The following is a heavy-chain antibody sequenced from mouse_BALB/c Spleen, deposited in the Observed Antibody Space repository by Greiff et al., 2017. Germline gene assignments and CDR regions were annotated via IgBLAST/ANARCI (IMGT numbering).Heavy chain of an antibody. CDR2: ISSGGST. CDR3: ARYYGSSYDYYAMDY. D-gene: IGHD1-1*01. J-gene: IGHJ4*01. Sequence: EVMLVESGGGLVKPGGSLKLSCAASGFTFSSYAMSWVRQTPEKRLEWVASISSGGSTYYPDSVKGRFTISRDNPKNTLFLQMTSLRSEDTAMYYCARYYGSSYDYYAMDYWGQGTSVTVSS. CDR1: GFTFSSYA. V-gene: IGHV5-6-5*01.